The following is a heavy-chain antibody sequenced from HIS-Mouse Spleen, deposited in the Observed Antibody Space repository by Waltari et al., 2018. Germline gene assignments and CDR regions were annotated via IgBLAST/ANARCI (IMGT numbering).Heavy chain of an antibody. CDR2: ISGSGGST. J-gene: IGHJ5*02. V-gene: IGHV3-23*01. Sequence: EVQLLESGGGLVQPGGSLRLSCAASGFTFSSYAMSWVRQAPGKGLEWVSAISGSGGSTYYADSVKGRFTISRDNSKNTLYLQMNSLRAEDTAVYYCAKVSIAGTTGGENWFDPWGQGTLVTVSS. D-gene: IGHD1-7*01. CDR1: GFTFSSYA. CDR3: AKVSIAGTTGGENWFDP.